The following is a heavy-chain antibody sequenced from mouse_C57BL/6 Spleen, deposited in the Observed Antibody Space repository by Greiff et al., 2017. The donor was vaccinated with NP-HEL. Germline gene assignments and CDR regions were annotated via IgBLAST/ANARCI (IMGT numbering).Heavy chain of an antibody. D-gene: IGHD1-1*01. V-gene: IGHV1-55*01. CDR1: GYTFTSYW. J-gene: IGHJ4*01. CDR2: LYPGRGST. Sequence: VQLQQPGAELVKPGASVKMSCKASGYTFTSYWLTWVTQRPGHGLAWIGALYPGRGSTNYNEKFKSQATLTVDPSSSPAYMQLSSLTSEDSAVDYCANYYGSPYDAMDYWGQGTSVTVSS. CDR3: ANYYGSPYDAMDY.